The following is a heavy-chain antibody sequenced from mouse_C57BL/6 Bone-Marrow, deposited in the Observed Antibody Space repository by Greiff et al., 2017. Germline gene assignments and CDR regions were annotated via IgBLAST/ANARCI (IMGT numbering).Heavy chain of an antibody. CDR2: INPSSGYT. V-gene: IGHV1-7*01. Sequence: VQLVESGAELAKPGASVKLSCKASGYTFTSYWMHWVKQRPGQGLEWIGYINPSSGYTKYNQKFKDKATLTADKSSSTAYMQLSSLTYEDSAVYYCALITTVTWYFDVWGTGTTVTVSS. J-gene: IGHJ1*03. CDR3: ALITTVTWYFDV. CDR1: GYTFTSYW. D-gene: IGHD1-1*01.